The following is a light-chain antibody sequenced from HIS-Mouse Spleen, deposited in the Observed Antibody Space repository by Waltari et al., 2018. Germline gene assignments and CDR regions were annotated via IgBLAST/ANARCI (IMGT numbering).Light chain of an antibody. CDR1: QSVSNN. CDR2: GAS. V-gene: IGKV3-15*01. CDR3: QQYNNWPPGRT. J-gene: IGKJ1*01. Sequence: EIVMTQSPATLSVSPGERATLSCRASQSVSNNLAWYQQKPGQAPRPLIYGASTRATGIPARFSGSGSGTEFTLTISSMQSEDFAVYYCQQYNNWPPGRTFGQGTKVEIK.